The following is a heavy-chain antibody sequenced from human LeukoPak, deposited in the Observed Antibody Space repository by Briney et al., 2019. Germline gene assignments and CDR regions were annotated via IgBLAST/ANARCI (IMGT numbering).Heavy chain of an antibody. Sequence: SETLSLTCTVPGGSISSGSDCWSWIRQPAGKGVEWLGRIYTSGRTNYNPSLKTLVTISVDTSMNQFSLRLSSGTAADTAVYYCARDGVVTMELDFWGQGTLVTVSS. CDR3: ARDGVVTMELDF. CDR2: IYTSGRT. V-gene: IGHV4-61*02. CDR1: GGSISSGSDC. J-gene: IGHJ4*02. D-gene: IGHD3-10*01.